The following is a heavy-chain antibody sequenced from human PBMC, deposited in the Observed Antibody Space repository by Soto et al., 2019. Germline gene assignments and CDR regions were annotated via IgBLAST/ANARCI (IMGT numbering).Heavy chain of an antibody. CDR3: ASQPYYYDSSGGYYT. V-gene: IGHV5-51*01. CDR2: IYPRDSNT. D-gene: IGHD3-22*01. J-gene: IGHJ5*02. CDR1: GYSFTTYW. Sequence: EVQLVQSGAEMKKPGESLKISCKGSGYSFTTYWIGWVRQMPGKGLEWVGIIYPRDSNTRYSPSFQGQVTISVDKSISTAYLQWSSLKASDTAMYYCASQPYYYDSSGGYYTWGQGTLDTVSS.